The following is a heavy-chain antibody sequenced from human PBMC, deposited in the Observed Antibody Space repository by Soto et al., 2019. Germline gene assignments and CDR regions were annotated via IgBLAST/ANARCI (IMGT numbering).Heavy chain of an antibody. CDR2: INPNSGGT. D-gene: IGHD2-8*01. Sequence: ASVKVSCKASGYTFTGYYMHWVRQAPGQGLEWMGWINPNSGGTNYAQKFQGRVTMTRDTSISTAYMELSRLRSDDTAVYYCASFYCPNGVCGSYYYGMAVWGQGTRVTVSS. CDR3: ASFYCPNGVCGSYYYGMAV. CDR1: GYTFTGYY. V-gene: IGHV1-2*02. J-gene: IGHJ6*02.